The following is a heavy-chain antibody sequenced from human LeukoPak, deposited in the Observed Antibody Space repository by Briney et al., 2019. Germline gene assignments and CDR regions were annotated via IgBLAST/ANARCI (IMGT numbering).Heavy chain of an antibody. CDR1: TYSFTHYW. CDR3: ARSMGDDSTSWYFAY. Sequence: GESLKISCKASTYSFTHYWIGWVRQMPGKGLEWMGIIYLRDSDTKYSPSFQGQVTISADKSISTAYLHLSSLKASDTAMYYCARSMGDDSTSWYFAYWGQGTLVTVSS. V-gene: IGHV5-51*01. D-gene: IGHD6-13*01. CDR2: IYLRDSDT. J-gene: IGHJ4*02.